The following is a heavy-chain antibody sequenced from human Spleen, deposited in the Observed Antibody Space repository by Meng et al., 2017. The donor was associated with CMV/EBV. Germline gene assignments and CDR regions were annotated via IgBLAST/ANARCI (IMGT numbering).Heavy chain of an antibody. Sequence: SAGDRVSANRPDWNWFRQSPSRGIEWLGRTYYRAKGYTDYAVSVKSRIAISADTSKNQFSLHLNSVTPEDKAVYYCARDWRGFYFDFWAQGTLVTVSS. CDR3: ARDWRGFYFDF. J-gene: IGHJ4*02. V-gene: IGHV6-1*01. CDR1: GDRVSANRPD. D-gene: IGHD1-26*01. CDR2: TYYRAKGYT.